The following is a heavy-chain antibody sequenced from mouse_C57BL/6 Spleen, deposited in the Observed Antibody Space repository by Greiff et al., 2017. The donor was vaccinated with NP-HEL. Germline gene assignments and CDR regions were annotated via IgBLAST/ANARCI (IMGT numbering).Heavy chain of an antibody. CDR3: TTYYSNDHEDY. J-gene: IGHJ2*01. V-gene: IGHV14-4*01. CDR2: IDPENGDT. Sequence: VQLKQSGAELVRPGASVKLSCTASGFNIKDDYMHWVKQRPEQGLEWIGWIDPENGDTEYASKFQGKATITADTSSNTAYLQLSSLTSEDTAVYYCTTYYSNDHEDYWGQGTTLTVSS. D-gene: IGHD2-5*01. CDR1: GFNIKDDY.